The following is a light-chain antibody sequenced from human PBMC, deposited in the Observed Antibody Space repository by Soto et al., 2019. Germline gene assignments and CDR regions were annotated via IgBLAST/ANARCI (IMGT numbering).Light chain of an antibody. Sequence: QSALTQPRSVSGSPGQSVTISCTGTSSDVGGYNYVSWHQQHPGKAPKLMIYDVSKRPSGVPDRFSGSKSGNTASLTISGLQAEDEADYYCCSYAGSYTVLFGGGTKVTVL. V-gene: IGLV2-11*01. CDR3: CSYAGSYTVL. J-gene: IGLJ2*01. CDR1: SSDVGGYNY. CDR2: DVS.